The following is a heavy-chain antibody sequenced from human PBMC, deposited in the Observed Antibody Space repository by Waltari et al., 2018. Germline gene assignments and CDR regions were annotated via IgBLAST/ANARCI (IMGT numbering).Heavy chain of an antibody. D-gene: IGHD6-19*01. CDR3: AKDSGWYLSS. V-gene: IGHV1-2*02. CDR2: IDPNRGGA. CDR1: GSTFPGHY. Sequence: QVQLVQSGAEVKQPGASVKVSCKASGSTFPGHYMHWVRQAPGQGLAGMGWIDPNRGGANYAQKFQGRVTMTRDTSISTAYMGLSRLRSDDTAGYYCAKDSGWYLSSWGQGTLVTVSS. J-gene: IGHJ4*02.